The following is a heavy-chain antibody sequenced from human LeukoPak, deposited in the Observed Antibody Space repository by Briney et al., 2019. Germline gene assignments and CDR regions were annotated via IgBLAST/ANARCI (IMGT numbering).Heavy chain of an antibody. D-gene: IGHD4-17*01. J-gene: IGHJ6*02. CDR2: IYPGDSDT. V-gene: IGHV5-51*01. CDR3: ARLPGGDYLIDYYGMDV. Sequence: GESLKISCKGSGYSFTSYWIGWVRQMPGKGLEWMGIIYPGDSDTRYSPSFQGQVTISADKSISTAYLQWSSLKASDTAMYYCARLPGGDYLIDYYGMDVWGQGTTVTVSS. CDR1: GYSFTSYW.